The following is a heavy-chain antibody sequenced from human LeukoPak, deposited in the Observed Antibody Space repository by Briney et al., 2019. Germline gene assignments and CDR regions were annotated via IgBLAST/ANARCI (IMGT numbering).Heavy chain of an antibody. CDR2: ILDSGGGT. V-gene: IGHV3-23*01. J-gene: IGHJ6*02. D-gene: IGHD3-10*01. CDR1: GFTFSTYV. Sequence: QPGGSLILSCAASGFTFSTYVVTWVRQAPGKGLEWVSAILDSGGGTYYAASVKGRFTISRDNSKNTLYLQMNSLRAEDTAVYYCATTPGAYYYYHMDVWGQGTTVTVSS. CDR3: ATTPGAYYYYHMDV.